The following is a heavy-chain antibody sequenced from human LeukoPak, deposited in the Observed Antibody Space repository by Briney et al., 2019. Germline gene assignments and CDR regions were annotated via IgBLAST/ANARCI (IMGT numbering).Heavy chain of an antibody. V-gene: IGHV4-59*01. CDR2: IYYSGST. J-gene: IGHJ6*03. Sequence: ASETLSLTCTVSGGSMSSYYWSWIRQPPGKGLEWIGYIYYSGSTNYNPSLKSRVTISVDTSKNQFSLKLSSVTAADTAVYYCARDIGGYYYYMDVWGKGTTVTVSS. CDR3: ARDIGGYYYYMDV. CDR1: GGSMSSYY. D-gene: IGHD3-16*01.